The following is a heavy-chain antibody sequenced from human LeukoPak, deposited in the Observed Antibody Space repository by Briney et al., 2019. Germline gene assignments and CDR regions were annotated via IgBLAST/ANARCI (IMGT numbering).Heavy chain of an antibody. CDR2: INHSGST. V-gene: IGHV4-34*01. Sequence: SETLSLTCGVYGGSFSGYYWSWVRQSPGKGLEWIGEINHSGSTNYNPSLKSRVTISVDTSKNQFSLKLSSVTAADTAVYYCARGLHSGSYYRYYYYYGMDVWGQGTTVTVSS. D-gene: IGHD1-26*01. CDR1: GGSFSGYY. J-gene: IGHJ6*02. CDR3: ARGLHSGSYYRYYYYYGMDV.